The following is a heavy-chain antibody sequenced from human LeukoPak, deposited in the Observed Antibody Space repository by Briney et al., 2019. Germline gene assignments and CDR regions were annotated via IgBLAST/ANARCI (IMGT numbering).Heavy chain of an antibody. Sequence: SETLSLTCAVYGGSFSGYYWSWIRQPPGKGLEWIGEINHGGSTNYNPSLKSRVTISVDTSKNQFSLKLSSVTAADTAVYYCARGGRYYGSGSYYSGYWGQGTLVTVSS. D-gene: IGHD3-10*01. CDR2: INHGGST. V-gene: IGHV4-34*01. CDR3: ARGGRYYGSGSYYSGY. J-gene: IGHJ4*02. CDR1: GGSFSGYY.